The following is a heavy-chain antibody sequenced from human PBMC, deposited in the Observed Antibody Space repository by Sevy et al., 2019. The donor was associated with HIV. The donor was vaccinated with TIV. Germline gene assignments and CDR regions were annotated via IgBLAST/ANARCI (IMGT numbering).Heavy chain of an antibody. Sequence: SETLSLTCTVSGGSISRGGYYWTWIRQHPGKGLEWIGYIYYSGTTYYNPSLKSRVTISVDTSKNQFSLKLSSVTAADTAVYYCARWHDFWSGYYTGYYYGMDVWGQGTTVTVSS. D-gene: IGHD3-3*01. CDR2: IYYSGTT. V-gene: IGHV4-31*03. J-gene: IGHJ6*02. CDR3: ARWHDFWSGYYTGYYYGMDV. CDR1: GGSISRGGYY.